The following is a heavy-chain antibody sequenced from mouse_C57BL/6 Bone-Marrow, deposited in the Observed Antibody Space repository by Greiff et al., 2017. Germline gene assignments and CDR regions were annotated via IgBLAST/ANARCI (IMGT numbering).Heavy chain of an antibody. CDR3: ARPGYYGSSFDWYFDV. D-gene: IGHD1-1*01. V-gene: IGHV1-72*01. Sequence: VQLQQPGAELVKPGASVKLSCKASGYTFTSYWMHWVKQRPGRGLEWIGRIDPNSGGTTYNEKFKSKATLTVDKPSSTAYMELSSLTSEDSAVYYCARPGYYGSSFDWYFDVWGTGTTVTVSS. CDR2: IDPNSGGT. CDR1: GYTFTSYW. J-gene: IGHJ1*03.